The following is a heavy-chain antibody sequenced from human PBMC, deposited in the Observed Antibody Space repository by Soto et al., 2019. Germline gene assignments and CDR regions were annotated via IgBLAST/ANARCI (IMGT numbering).Heavy chain of an antibody. J-gene: IGHJ4*02. V-gene: IGHV3-30*03. CDR1: GFTFSGYG. CDR2: VSYDGHNK. Sequence: VQLVESGGDVVKPGKSLTLSCGASGFTFSGYGMHWVRQAPGNGLEWVSFVSYDGHNKYYGDSVGGRFTIARDNSKRTFLLHMISLRKEDTAVYYCTFSDSSEVDHWGQGALVTVSA. D-gene: IGHD6-6*01. CDR3: TFSDSSEVDH.